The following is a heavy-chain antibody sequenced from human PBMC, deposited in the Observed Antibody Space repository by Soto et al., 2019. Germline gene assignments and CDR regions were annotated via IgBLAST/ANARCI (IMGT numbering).Heavy chain of an antibody. D-gene: IGHD6-19*01. V-gene: IGHV1-69*02. Sequence: GASVKVSCKASGGTFSSYTISWVRQAPGQGLEWMGRIIPILGIANYAQKFQGRVTITADKSTSTAYMELSSLRSEDTAVYYCATLLPVIAVDGSGAFDIWGQGTMVTVSS. CDR2: IIPILGIA. CDR1: GGTFSSYT. J-gene: IGHJ3*02. CDR3: ATLLPVIAVDGSGAFDI.